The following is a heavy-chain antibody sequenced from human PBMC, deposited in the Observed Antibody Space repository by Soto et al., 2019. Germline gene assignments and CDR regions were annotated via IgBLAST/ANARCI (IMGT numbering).Heavy chain of an antibody. CDR1: GFTFSNCV. J-gene: IGHJ4*02. V-gene: IGHV3-23*01. CDR3: AKGLLNGRWYAAD. CDR2: ITTNGHT. D-gene: IGHD6-13*01. Sequence: GGSLRLSCETSGFTFSNCVMTRLRQPPGKRLEWVSVITTNGHTDYADSVKGRFTISRDNSKNTVYLQMNSLRAEDTAVYYCAKGLLNGRWYAADWGQGTLVTVSS.